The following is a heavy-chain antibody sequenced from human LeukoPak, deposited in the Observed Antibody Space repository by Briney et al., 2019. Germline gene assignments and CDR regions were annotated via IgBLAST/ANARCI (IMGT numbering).Heavy chain of an antibody. CDR2: ISGSGNST. J-gene: IGHJ4*02. V-gene: IGHV3-23*01. CDR1: GFTFNNYV. Sequence: GGSLRLSCAASGFTFNNYVMNWVRQAPGKGLEWVSGISGSGNSTYYVDSVKGRFTISRDNPKNTLYLQMNSLGAGDTAIYYCAKDRASYHDTSGSDYWGQGTLVTVSS. D-gene: IGHD3-22*01. CDR3: AKDRASYHDTSGSDY.